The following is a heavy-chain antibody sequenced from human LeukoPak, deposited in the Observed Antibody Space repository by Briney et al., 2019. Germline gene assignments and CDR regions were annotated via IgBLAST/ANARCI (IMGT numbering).Heavy chain of an antibody. CDR3: ARYLGFSSGWYPDY. CDR1: GYTFTTYW. D-gene: IGHD6-19*01. J-gene: IGHJ4*02. CDR2: TYPHDSDT. Sequence: GESLKISCKASGYTFTTYWIGWVRQMPGKGLEWMGITYPHDSDTRYSPPFQGQVTISADKSISTAYLQWSSLKASDTAMYYCARYLGFSSGWYPDYWGQGTLVTVSS. V-gene: IGHV5-51*01.